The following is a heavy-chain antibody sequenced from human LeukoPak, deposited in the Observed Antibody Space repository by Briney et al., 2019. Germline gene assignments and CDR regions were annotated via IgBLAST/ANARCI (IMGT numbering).Heavy chain of an antibody. J-gene: IGHJ4*02. V-gene: IGHV4-39*01. D-gene: IGHD1-1*01. CDR2: IYYSGST. Sequence: SETPSLTCTVSGGSISSSSYYWGWIRQPPGKGLEWIGSIYYSGSTYYNPSLKSRVTISVDTSKNQFSLKLSSVTAADTAVYYCASTTGTTTVFYFDYWGQGTLVTVSS. CDR3: ASTTGTTTVFYFDY. CDR1: GGSISSSSYY.